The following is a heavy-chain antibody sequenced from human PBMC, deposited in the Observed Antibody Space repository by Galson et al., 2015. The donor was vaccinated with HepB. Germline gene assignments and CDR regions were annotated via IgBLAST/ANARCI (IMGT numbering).Heavy chain of an antibody. V-gene: IGHV5-51*03. CDR2: IYPGDSDT. J-gene: IGHJ6*02. D-gene: IGHD3-10*01. CDR1: GYSFTSYW. Sequence: QSGAEVKKPGESLKISCKGSGYSFTSYWIGWVRQMPGKGLEWMGIIYPGDSDTNYNPSLKSRVTISVDKSKNQFSLKLSSVTAADTAVYYCARTSITMVRGSRSYGMDVWGQGTTVTVSS. CDR3: ARTSITMVRGSRSYGMDV.